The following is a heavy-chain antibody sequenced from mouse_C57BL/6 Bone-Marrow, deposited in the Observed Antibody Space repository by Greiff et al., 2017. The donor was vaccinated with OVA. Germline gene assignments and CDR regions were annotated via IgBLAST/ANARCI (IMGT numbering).Heavy chain of an antibody. CDR2: IYPGSGST. V-gene: IGHV1-63*01. D-gene: IGHD1-1*02. CDR1: GYTFTNYW. Sequence: VQLQQSGAELVRPGTSVKMSCKASGYTFTNYWIGWAKQRPGQGLEWIGDIYPGSGSTNYNEKFKSKATLTVDTSSSTAYMQLSSLTSEDSAVYYCARRGYYLGRFAYWGQGTLVTVSA. CDR3: ARRGYYLGRFAY. J-gene: IGHJ3*01.